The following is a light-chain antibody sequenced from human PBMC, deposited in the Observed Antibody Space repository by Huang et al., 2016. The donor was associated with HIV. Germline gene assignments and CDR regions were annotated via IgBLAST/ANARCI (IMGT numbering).Light chain of an antibody. CDR1: QGISNW. CDR3: QQGNSFPPWT. Sequence: DIQMTQSPSSVSASVGDRVTITCRASQGISNWLAWDQQKPGKAPKLLIYAASNLQSGGPSRFSGSGAGTEFTLTISSLQPEDFATYYCQQGNSFPPWTFGQGTKVEIK. J-gene: IGKJ1*01. CDR2: AAS. V-gene: IGKV1-12*01.